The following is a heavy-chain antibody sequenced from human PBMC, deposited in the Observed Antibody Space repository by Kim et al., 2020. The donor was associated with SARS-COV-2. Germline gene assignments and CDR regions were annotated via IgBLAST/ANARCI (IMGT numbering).Heavy chain of an antibody. CDR3: ARLTSSCWSYYYSSYY. CDR2: IYYSGST. D-gene: IGHD6-19*01. J-gene: IGHJ6*03. V-gene: IGHV4-39*01. CDR1: GGSISSSSYY. Sequence: SETLSLTCTVSGGSISSSSYYWGWIRQPPGKGLEWIGSIYYSGSTYYNPSLKSRVTISVDTSKNQFSLKLSSVTAADTAVYYCARLTSSCWSYYYSSYY.